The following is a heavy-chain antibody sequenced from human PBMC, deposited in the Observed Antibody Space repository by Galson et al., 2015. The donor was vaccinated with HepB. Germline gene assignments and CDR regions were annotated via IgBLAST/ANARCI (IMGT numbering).Heavy chain of an antibody. J-gene: IGHJ6*03. Sequence: VKVSCKVSGYTFTDYYMHWVQQAPGKGLEWMGLVDPEDGETIYAEKFQGRVTITADTSTDTAYMELSSLRSEGTAVYYCATAKGYCSSTSCYGDYYYMDVWGKGTTVTVSS. V-gene: IGHV1-69-2*01. CDR2: VDPEDGET. D-gene: IGHD2-2*01. CDR1: GYTFTDYY. CDR3: ATAKGYCSSTSCYGDYYYMDV.